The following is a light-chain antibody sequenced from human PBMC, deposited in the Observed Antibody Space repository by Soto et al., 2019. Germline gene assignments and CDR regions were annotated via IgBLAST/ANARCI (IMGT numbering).Light chain of an antibody. V-gene: IGKV1-5*03. CDR3: QHYNSYSEA. CDR2: KAS. Sequence: DIQMTQSPSTLSASVGDRVNMTCRASQNIGSWLAWYQQKPGKAPKLLIYKASTLKSGVPSRFSGSVSGTEFTLTISSLQPDDFATYYCQHYNSYSEAFGQGTKVDIK. CDR1: QNIGSW. J-gene: IGKJ1*01.